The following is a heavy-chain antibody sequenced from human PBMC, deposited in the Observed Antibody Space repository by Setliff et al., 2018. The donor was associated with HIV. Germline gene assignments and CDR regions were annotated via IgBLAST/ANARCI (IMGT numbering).Heavy chain of an antibody. CDR2: IYHSGST. CDR1: GGSISSDNW. V-gene: IGHV4-4*02. CDR3: AIRSRLGGSSNYLDF. J-gene: IGHJ4*02. D-gene: IGHD1-26*01. Sequence: SETLSLTCAVSGGSISSDNWWSWVRQPPGKGLEVIGEIYHSGSTNYNPSLESRVTMSVDTSKNQFSLRLSSVTAADRAVYYCAIRSRLGGSSNYLDFWGQGTLVTVSS.